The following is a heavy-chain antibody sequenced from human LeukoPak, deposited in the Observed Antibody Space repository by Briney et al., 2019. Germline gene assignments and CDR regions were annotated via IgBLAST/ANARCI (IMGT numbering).Heavy chain of an antibody. V-gene: IGHV4-39*01. CDR1: GGSISSSSYY. CDR3: ARRFLTIDNWFDP. J-gene: IGHJ5*02. CDR2: IYYSGST. D-gene: IGHD3-3*01. Sequence: PSETLSLTCTVSGGSISSSSYYWGWIRQPPGKGLEWIGSIYYSGSTYYSPSLKSRVTISVDTSKNQFSLKLSSVTAADTAVYYCARRFLTIDNWFDPWGQGTLVTVSS.